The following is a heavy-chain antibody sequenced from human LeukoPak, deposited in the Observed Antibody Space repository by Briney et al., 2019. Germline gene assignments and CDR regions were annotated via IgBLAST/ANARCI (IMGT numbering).Heavy chain of an antibody. Sequence: SETLSLTCTVSGSSISSGSYYWSWIRQPAGKGLEWIGEINHSGSTNYNPSLKSRVTISVDTSKNQFSLKLSSVTAADTAVYYCARIYSGNYYYYYMDVWGKGTTVTVSS. CDR1: GSSISSGSYY. V-gene: IGHV4-61*10. D-gene: IGHD5-12*01. CDR2: INHSGST. J-gene: IGHJ6*03. CDR3: ARIYSGNYYYYYMDV.